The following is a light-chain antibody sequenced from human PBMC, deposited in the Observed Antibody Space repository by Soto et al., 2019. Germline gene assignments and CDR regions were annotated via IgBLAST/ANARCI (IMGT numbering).Light chain of an antibody. CDR3: QQSYTTPRT. CDR1: QTIRTS. J-gene: IGKJ1*01. Sequence: QMTQSPSSLSASVGARVTITCRASQTIRTSLNWYQQKPGKAPKLLIYGASTLQSGVPSRFSGTVSATDFTLTISSLQPEDFALYYCQQSYTTPRTFCQGTKVEV. V-gene: IGKV1-39*01. CDR2: GAS.